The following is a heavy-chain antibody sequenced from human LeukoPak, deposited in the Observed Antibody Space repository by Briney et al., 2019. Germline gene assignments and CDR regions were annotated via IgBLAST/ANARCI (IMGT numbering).Heavy chain of an antibody. Sequence: GGSLRLSCAATGFTLSGHSMNWVRQAPGKGLQWVANIKTDGSEKYYVDSVKGRFTISRDNAKNSLYLQMNSLRAEDTAVYYCATYSSLNRREFQYWGQGTLLTVSS. CDR1: GFTLSGHS. D-gene: IGHD3-22*01. V-gene: IGHV3-7*01. J-gene: IGHJ1*01. CDR2: IKTDGSEK. CDR3: ATYSSLNRREFQY.